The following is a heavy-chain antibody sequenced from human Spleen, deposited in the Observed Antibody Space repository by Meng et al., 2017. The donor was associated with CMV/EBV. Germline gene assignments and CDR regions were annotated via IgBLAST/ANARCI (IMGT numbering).Heavy chain of an antibody. D-gene: IGHD2-2*01. CDR1: GFTFSTYT. CDR2: ISRRSSYK. CDR3: AGDCTSTSCYSRGMDV. V-gene: IGHV3-21*06. Sequence: GGSLRLSCAASGFTFSTYTMNWVRQAPGKGLEWVSSISRRSSYKYYADSVKGRFTISRDSAKNSVYLQMNSLTAEDMAVYYCAGDCTSTSCYSRGMDVWGQGTTVTVSS. J-gene: IGHJ6*02.